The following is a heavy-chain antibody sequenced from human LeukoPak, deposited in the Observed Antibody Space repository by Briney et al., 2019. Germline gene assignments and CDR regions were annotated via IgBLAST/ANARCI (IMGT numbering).Heavy chain of an antibody. CDR2: INPNSGGT. CDR3: ARAGVVRTTGYYYYMDV. Sequence: ASVKVSCKASGYTFTGYYMHWVRQAPGQGLEWMGWINPNSGGTNYAQKFQGRVTMTRDTSISTAYMELSRLRSDDTAVYYCARAGVVRTTGYYYYMDVWGKGTTVTVSS. D-gene: IGHD3-10*01. J-gene: IGHJ6*03. CDR1: GYTFTGYY. V-gene: IGHV1-2*02.